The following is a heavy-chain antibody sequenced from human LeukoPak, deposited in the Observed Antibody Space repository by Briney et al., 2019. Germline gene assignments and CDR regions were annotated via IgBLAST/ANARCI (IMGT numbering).Heavy chain of an antibody. CDR1: GGSISSGDYY. V-gene: IGHV4-30-4*01. D-gene: IGHD2-21*02. J-gene: IGHJ3*02. CDR3: ARGVVTAIHAFDI. Sequence: NSSETLSLTCTVSGGSISSGDYYWSWIRQPPGKGLEWIGYIYYSGSTYYNPSLKSRVTISVDTSKNQFSLKLSSVTAADTAVYYCARGVVTAIHAFDIWGQGTMVTVSS. CDR2: IYYSGST.